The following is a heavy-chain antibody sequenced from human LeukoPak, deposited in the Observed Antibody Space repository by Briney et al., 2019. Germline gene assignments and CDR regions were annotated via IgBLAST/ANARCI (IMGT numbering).Heavy chain of an antibody. J-gene: IGHJ4*02. CDR3: ARRALGFDY. V-gene: IGHV3-33*08. Sequence: AGGSLRLSCAASGFTFSSSSMIWVRQAPGKGLEWVAVIWYDGSNKYYADSVKGRFTISRDNSKNTLYLQMNSLRAEDTAVYYCARRALGFDYWGQGTLVTVSS. CDR1: GFTFSSSS. CDR2: IWYDGSNK.